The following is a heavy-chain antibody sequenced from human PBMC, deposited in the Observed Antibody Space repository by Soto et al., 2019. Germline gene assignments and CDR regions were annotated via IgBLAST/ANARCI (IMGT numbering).Heavy chain of an antibody. CDR2: INSDGSST. Sequence: EVQLVESGGNLVQPGGSLRLSCAASGFTFSSYWMHWVRQAPGKGLVWVSRINSDGSSTSYVDSVKGRFTISRDNAKKTLYLQVNSLSVEDTAVYYCARRGQEGPGLAHWGQGTPVTVSS. CDR3: ARRGQEGPGLAH. CDR1: GFTFSSYW. J-gene: IGHJ5*02. V-gene: IGHV3-74*01.